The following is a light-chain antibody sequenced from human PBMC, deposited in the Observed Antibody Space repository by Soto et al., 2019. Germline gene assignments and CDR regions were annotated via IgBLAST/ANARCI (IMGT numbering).Light chain of an antibody. J-gene: IGLJ2*01. CDR1: SSEVGGYNY. CDR2: EVS. CDR3: SSYAGSNNVV. Sequence: QSALTQPPSASGSPGQSVTISCTGTSSEVGGYNYVSWYQQHPGKAPKLMIYEVSKRPSGVPDRFSGYKSGNTASLTVSGLQAEDEADYYCSSYAGSNNVVFGGGTKLTVL. V-gene: IGLV2-8*01.